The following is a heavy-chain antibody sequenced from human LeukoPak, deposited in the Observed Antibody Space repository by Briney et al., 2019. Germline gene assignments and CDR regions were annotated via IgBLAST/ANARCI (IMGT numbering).Heavy chain of an antibody. D-gene: IGHD1-26*01. V-gene: IGHV3-21*04. CDR3: AKDSGSFLDAFDI. CDR1: GFTFSSYS. CDR2: ISSSSSYI. Sequence: GGSLRLSCAASGFTFSSYSMNWVRQAPGKGLEWVPSISSSSSYIYYADSVKGRFTISRDNAKNSLYLQMNSLRAEDMALYYCAKDSGSFLDAFDIWGQGTMVTVSS. J-gene: IGHJ3*02.